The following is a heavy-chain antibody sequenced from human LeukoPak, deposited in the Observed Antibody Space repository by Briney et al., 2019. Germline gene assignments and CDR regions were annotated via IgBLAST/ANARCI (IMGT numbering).Heavy chain of an antibody. D-gene: IGHD3-10*01. CDR2: IYYTGNT. V-gene: IGHV4-39*07. J-gene: IGHJ4*02. Sequence: PSETLSLTCTVSGDSLTGYYWGWIRQPPGKGLEWIGNIYYTGNTYYNPSLKSRVTISLDTSKNQFSLKVISMTAADTAVYYCASSPYYYGSGSYPYWGQGTLVTVSS. CDR1: GDSLTGYY. CDR3: ASSPYYYGSGSYPY.